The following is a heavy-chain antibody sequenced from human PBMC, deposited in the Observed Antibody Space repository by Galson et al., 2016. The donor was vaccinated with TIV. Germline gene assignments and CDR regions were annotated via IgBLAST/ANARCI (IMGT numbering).Heavy chain of an antibody. D-gene: IGHD4-23*01. CDR1: GFTFGSFA. V-gene: IGHV3-23*01. J-gene: IGHJ5*02. Sequence: SLRLSCAASGFTFGSFAMTWVRQAPGKGLEWVASISAGGITYYADSVKGRFTISRDNSKNTLYVQMNSLRAEDTAVYYCAKDNFCGNFSGWLDPWGQGTLVTVSS. CDR2: ISAGGIT. CDR3: AKDNFCGNFSGWLDP.